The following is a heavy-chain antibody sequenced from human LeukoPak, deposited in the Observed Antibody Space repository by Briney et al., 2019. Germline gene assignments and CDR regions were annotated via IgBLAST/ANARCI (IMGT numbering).Heavy chain of an antibody. CDR2: IYYSGST. D-gene: IGHD2-2*02. CDR1: GGSISSSSYY. V-gene: IGHV4-39*07. CDR3: ARAWREVVVGAAAISTGLSAFDI. Sequence: SETLSLTCTVSGGSISSSSYYWGWIRQPPGKGLEWIGSIYYSGSTYYNPSLKSRVTISVDTSKNQFSLKLSSVTAADTAVYYCARAWREVVVGAAAISTGLSAFDIWGQGTMVTVSS. J-gene: IGHJ3*02.